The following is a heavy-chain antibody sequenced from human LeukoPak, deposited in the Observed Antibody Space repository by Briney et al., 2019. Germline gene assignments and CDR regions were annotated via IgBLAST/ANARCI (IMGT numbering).Heavy chain of an antibody. Sequence: GGSLRLSCAASGFTLSSYSMNWVRQAPGKGLEWISFIDSSSRTIFYAESVKGRFTISRDNAKNSLFLQMNSLRAEDTAVYYCARDRHIAGAGYYFDYWGQGTLVTVSS. J-gene: IGHJ4*02. CDR1: GFTLSSYS. V-gene: IGHV3-48*04. CDR3: ARDRHIAGAGYYFDY. CDR2: IDSSSRTI. D-gene: IGHD6-19*01.